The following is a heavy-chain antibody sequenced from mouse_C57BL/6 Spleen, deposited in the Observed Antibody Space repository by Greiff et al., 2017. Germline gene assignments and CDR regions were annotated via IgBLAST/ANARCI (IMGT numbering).Heavy chain of an antibody. Sequence: VQLQQSGPELVKPGASVKISCKASGYAFSSSWMNWVKQRPGKGLEWIGRIYPGDGDTNYNGKFKGKATLTADKSSSTAYMQLSSLTSEDSAVYFCARSYDSLDYWGQGTTLTVSS. CDR2: IYPGDGDT. CDR1: GYAFSSSW. CDR3: ARSYDSLDY. J-gene: IGHJ2*01. V-gene: IGHV1-82*01. D-gene: IGHD2-4*01.